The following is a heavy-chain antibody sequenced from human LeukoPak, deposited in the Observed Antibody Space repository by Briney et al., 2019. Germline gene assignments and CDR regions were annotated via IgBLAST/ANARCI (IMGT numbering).Heavy chain of an antibody. CDR1: GGSISSSSYY. CDR2: IYHSGST. J-gene: IGHJ4*02. CDR3: ARGVARSSKFHFSYYFDY. D-gene: IGHD6-6*01. Sequence: PSETLSLTCIVSGGSISSSSYYWCWIRQPAGKGLEWIGSIYHSGSTYYNPSLKSRVTISVDTSKNQFSLNLSSVTAADTAVYYCARGVARSSKFHFSYYFDYWGQGTLVTVSS. V-gene: IGHV4-39*07.